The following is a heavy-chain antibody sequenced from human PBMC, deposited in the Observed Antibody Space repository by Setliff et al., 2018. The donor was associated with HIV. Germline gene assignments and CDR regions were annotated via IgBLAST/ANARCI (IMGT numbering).Heavy chain of an antibody. J-gene: IGHJ6*03. Sequence: SVKVSCKASGGTFRSHEISWVRQAPGQGLEWMGGIIPLFGSANYAQKFQGRVTITADESTSTVYMEVSGLRFEDTAVYFCAKDGPTVIEGSYMDVWGKGTTVTVSS. CDR3: AKDGPTVIEGSYMDV. D-gene: IGHD4-4*01. CDR2: IIPLFGSA. CDR1: GGTFRSHE. V-gene: IGHV1-69*13.